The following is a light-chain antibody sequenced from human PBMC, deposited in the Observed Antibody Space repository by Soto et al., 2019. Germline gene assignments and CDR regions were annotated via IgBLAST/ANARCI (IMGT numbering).Light chain of an antibody. Sequence: QSALTQPASVSGSPGQSITISCTGTSSDFGNYNLVSWYQQHPGKVPKLILFEVNKRPSGVSGRFSGSKSGNTASLTISGLQAEDEADYYCAAWDDRLNGQVFGGGTKLTVL. V-gene: IGLV2-23*02. CDR1: SSDFGNYNL. CDR3: AAWDDRLNGQV. J-gene: IGLJ3*02. CDR2: EVN.